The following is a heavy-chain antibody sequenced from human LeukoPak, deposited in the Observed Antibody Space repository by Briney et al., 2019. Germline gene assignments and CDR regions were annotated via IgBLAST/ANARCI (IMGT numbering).Heavy chain of an antibody. CDR2: IRYDGTNK. CDR1: GFTFSSYG. J-gene: IGHJ6*03. V-gene: IGHV3-30*02. CDR3: VKDWSYQGNYCYMDV. D-gene: IGHD1-26*01. Sequence: PGGSLRLSCAASGFTFSSYGIHWVRQAPGKGLEWVAFIRYDGTNKYYADSVKGRFTISRDNSKNTLYLQMNSLRAEDTAVYYCVKDWSYQGNYCYMDVGGKGTRSPSP.